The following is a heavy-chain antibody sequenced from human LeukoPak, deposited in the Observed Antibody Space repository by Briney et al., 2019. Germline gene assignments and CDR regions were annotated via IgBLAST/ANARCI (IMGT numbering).Heavy chain of an antibody. Sequence: GESLRLSCAVSGFTFTDYWMNWVRQAPGKGLEWVASIRQDEGEKSYVDSVKGRFTISRDNTKSSLYLQINSLRAEDTAVYYCARVGSRGGYWGQGTLVTVSS. V-gene: IGHV3-7*01. D-gene: IGHD1-26*01. J-gene: IGHJ4*02. CDR1: GFTFTDYW. CDR3: ARVGSRGGY. CDR2: IRQDEGEK.